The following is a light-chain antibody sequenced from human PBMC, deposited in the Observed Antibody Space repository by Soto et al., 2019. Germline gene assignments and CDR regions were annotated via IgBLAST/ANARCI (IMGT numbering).Light chain of an antibody. CDR2: IND. Sequence: QSALTQPPSLSGTPGQRVTISCSGSSSNIAGNTVHWYQHLPGTAPKLLIYINDQRPSGVPGRFSASTSGTSASLAISGLQSDDEADYYCATWDDDLNAAVIGGGTQLTVL. CDR1: SSNIAGNT. V-gene: IGLV1-44*01. J-gene: IGLJ7*01. CDR3: ATWDDDLNAAV.